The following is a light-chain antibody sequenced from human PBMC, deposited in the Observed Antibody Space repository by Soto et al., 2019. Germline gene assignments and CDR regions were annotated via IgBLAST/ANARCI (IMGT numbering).Light chain of an antibody. V-gene: IGKV3-15*01. J-gene: IGKJ1*01. CDR1: QSVSRN. CDR3: QHYKNWPRT. CDR2: GAS. Sequence: EIVMTQSPATLSVSPGERATLSCRASQSVSRNLAWYQQKPGQAPRLPIYGASTRATGIPARFSGSGSGTEFTLTISSLQSEDFAVYYCQHYKNWPRTFGQGTKVEIK.